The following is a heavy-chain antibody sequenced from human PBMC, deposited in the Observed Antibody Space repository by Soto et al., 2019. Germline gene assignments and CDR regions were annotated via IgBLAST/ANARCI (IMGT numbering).Heavy chain of an antibody. CDR3: ARVSVEYSGSYPLDY. V-gene: IGHV3-48*02. J-gene: IGHJ4*02. D-gene: IGHD1-26*01. Sequence: PGGSLRLSCAASGFTFSSYSMNWVRQAPGKGLEWVSYISSSSSTIYYADSVKGRFTISRDNAKNSLYLQMNSLRDEDTAVYYCARVSVEYSGSYPLDYWGQGTLVTVSS. CDR1: GFTFSSYS. CDR2: ISSSSSTI.